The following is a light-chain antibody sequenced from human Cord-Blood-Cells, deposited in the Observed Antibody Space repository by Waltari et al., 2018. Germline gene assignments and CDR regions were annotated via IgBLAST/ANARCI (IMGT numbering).Light chain of an antibody. Sequence: QSVLTQPRSVSGSPGQSVTISCTGTSSDVVGYNYVSWYQQHPGKAPKLMIYSFSKRPYGVPDRFSGSTSSNPASLTFSGLQAEDEADYSCCSYAASYTLVFGGGTKLTVL. V-gene: IGLV2-11*01. CDR3: CSYAASYTLV. CDR2: SFS. CDR1: SSDVVGYNY. J-gene: IGLJ2*01.